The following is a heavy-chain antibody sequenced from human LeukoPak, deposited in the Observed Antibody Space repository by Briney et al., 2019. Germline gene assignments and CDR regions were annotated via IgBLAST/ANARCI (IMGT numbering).Heavy chain of an antibody. J-gene: IGHJ5*02. CDR1: GGSISSYY. CDR2: IYYSGST. D-gene: IGHD3-10*01. Sequence: SETLSLTCTVSGGSISSYYWSWIRQPPGKGLEWIGYIYYSGSTNYNPSLKSRVTISVDTSKNQFSLKLSSVTAADTAVYYCARLYYYGSGSYNWVDPGGQGTLVTVSS. CDR3: ARLYYYGSGSYNWVDP. V-gene: IGHV4-59*01.